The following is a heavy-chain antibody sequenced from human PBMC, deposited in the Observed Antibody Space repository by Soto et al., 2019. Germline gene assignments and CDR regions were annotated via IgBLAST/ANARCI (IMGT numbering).Heavy chain of an antibody. Sequence: GESLKISFKSYGYSFTTYWIAWVRQMPGKGLEWMGSIHPGESDTRYSPSFQGQVTISADRSITTAYLQWSSLKASDTAMYYCARHEATDYNFYGMDVWGQGTTVTVS. J-gene: IGHJ6*02. CDR2: IHPGESDT. D-gene: IGHD2-2*02. CDR1: GYSFTTYW. CDR3: ARHEATDYNFYGMDV. V-gene: IGHV5-51*01.